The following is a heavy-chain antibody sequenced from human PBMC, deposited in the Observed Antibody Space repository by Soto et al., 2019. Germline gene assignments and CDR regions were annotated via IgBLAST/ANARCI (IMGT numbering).Heavy chain of an antibody. Sequence: QVQLQQWGAGLLKPSETLSLTCAVYGGSFSGYYWSWIRQPPGKGLEWIGEINHSGSTNYNPSLKSRVTISVDTSKNQFSLKLSSVTAADTAVYYCASGWYLDYWGQGTLVTVYS. CDR3: ASGWYLDY. CDR1: GGSFSGYY. V-gene: IGHV4-34*01. CDR2: INHSGST. J-gene: IGHJ4*02.